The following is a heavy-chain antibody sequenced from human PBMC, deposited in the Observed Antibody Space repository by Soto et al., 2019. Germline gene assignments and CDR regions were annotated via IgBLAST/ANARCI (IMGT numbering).Heavy chain of an antibody. J-gene: IGHJ4*02. CDR1: GGSFSGYY. V-gene: IGHV4-34*01. D-gene: IGHD3-10*01. CDR3: ARAQRYGSGSPYGY. CDR2: INHSGST. Sequence: PSETLSLTCAVYGGSFSGYYWSWIRQPPGKGLEWIGEINHSGSTNYNPSLKSRVTISVDTSKNQFSLKLSSVTAADTAVYYCARAQRYGSGSPYGYWGQGTLVTVSS.